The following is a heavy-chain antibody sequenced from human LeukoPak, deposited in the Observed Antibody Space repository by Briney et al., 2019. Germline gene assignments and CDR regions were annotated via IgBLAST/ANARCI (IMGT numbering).Heavy chain of an antibody. V-gene: IGHV4-39*01. CDR1: GGSINSHSYY. Sequence: SETLSLTCTVSGGSINSHSYYWGWIRQPPGKGLEWIGSVYYDGTSYSNPSLKSRAAVFVDTSRDQFSLDLSFVTAADTALYYCVRHISTNTGYFDSCGQGTLVSVSS. J-gene: IGHJ4*02. D-gene: IGHD5-24*01. CDR2: VYYDGTS. CDR3: VRHISTNTGYFDS.